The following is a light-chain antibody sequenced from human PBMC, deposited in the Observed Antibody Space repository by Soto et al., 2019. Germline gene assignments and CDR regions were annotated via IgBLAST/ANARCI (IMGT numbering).Light chain of an antibody. CDR1: QGISSY. Sequence: IHMTQSPSSFSASTVDIVTITFLASQGISSYLAWYQQKPGKAPKLLIYAASTLQSGVPSRFSGSGSGTEFTPTISSLQPDDFATYYCQQYNSYSWTFGQGTKVDIK. CDR2: AAS. J-gene: IGKJ1*01. CDR3: QQYNSYSWT. V-gene: IGKV1-8*01.